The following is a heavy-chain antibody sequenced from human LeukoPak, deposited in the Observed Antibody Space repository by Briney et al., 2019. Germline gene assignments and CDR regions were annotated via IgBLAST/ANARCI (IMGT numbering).Heavy chain of an antibody. Sequence: PGGSLRLSCAASGFTFSSYSMNWVRQAPGKGLEWVSSISSSSSYIYYADSVKGRFTISRDNAKNSLYLQMNSLRAEDTAVYYCARDGVVVVAAPDYWGQGTLVTVSS. J-gene: IGHJ4*02. V-gene: IGHV3-21*01. D-gene: IGHD2-15*01. CDR3: ARDGVVVVAAPDY. CDR1: GFTFSSYS. CDR2: ISSSSSYI.